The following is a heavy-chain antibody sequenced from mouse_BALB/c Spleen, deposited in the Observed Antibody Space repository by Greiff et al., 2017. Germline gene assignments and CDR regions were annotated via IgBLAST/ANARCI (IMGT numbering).Heavy chain of an antibody. J-gene: IGHJ3*01. CDR1: GYTFTSYW. D-gene: IGHD2-4*01. CDR2: INPSTGYT. Sequence: VQLQQSGAELAKPGASVKMSCKASGYTFTSYWMHWVKQRPGQGLEWIGYINPSTGYTEYNQKFKDKATLTADKSSSTAYMQLSSLTSEDSAVYYCAREGLRREAWFAYWGQGTLVTVSA. V-gene: IGHV1-7*01. CDR3: AREGLRREAWFAY.